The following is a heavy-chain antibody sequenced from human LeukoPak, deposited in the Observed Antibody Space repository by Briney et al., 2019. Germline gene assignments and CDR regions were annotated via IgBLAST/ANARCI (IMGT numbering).Heavy chain of an antibody. Sequence: SETLSLTCTVSGGSISSSSYYWGWIRQPPGKGLEWIGGIYYSGSTYYNPSLKSRVTISVDTSKNQFSLKLSSVTAADTAVYYCARHVPARIVVVPAATDYWGQGTLVTVSS. D-gene: IGHD2-2*01. CDR1: GGSISSSSYY. V-gene: IGHV4-39*01. CDR2: IYYSGST. CDR3: ARHVPARIVVVPAATDY. J-gene: IGHJ4*02.